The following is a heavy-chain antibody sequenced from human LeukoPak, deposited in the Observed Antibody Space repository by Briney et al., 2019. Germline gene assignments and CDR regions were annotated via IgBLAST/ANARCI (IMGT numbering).Heavy chain of an antibody. CDR3: TKYSSSHGMDV. V-gene: IGHV3-49*04. CDR1: GFTFGDYA. D-gene: IGHD6-13*01. J-gene: IGHJ6*04. Sequence: GGSLRLSCTASGFTFGDYAMSWVRQAPGKGLEWVGFIRSKAYGGTTEYAASVKGRFTISRDDYKSIAYLQMNNLKTEDTAVYYCTKYSSSHGMDVWGKGTTVTVSS. CDR2: IRSKAYGGTT.